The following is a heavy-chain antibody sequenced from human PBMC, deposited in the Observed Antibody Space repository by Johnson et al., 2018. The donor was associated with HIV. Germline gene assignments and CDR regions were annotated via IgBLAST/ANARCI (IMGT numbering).Heavy chain of an antibody. CDR1: GFTFSASA. V-gene: IGHV3-73*01. CDR3: VKGMDSSSWYSFDI. CDR2: ISSKTNSYAT. D-gene: IGHD6-13*01. Sequence: VQLVESGGDLVQPGGSLKLSCVASGFTFSASAIHGVRQASGKGLEWVGHISSKTNSYATELATSLKGRFTISRDDSKNTLYLQMNSLRAEDTAIYYCVKGMDSSSWYSFDIWGQGTMVTVSS. J-gene: IGHJ3*02.